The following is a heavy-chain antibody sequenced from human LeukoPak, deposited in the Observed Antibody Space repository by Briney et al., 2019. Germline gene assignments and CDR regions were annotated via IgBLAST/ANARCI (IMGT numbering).Heavy chain of an antibody. Sequence: GGSLRLSCAASGFTFDDYAMHWVRQAPGKGLEWVSGISWNSGSIGYADSVKGRFTISRDNAKNSLYLQMNSLRAEDTALYYCARPDSRGMDVWGQGTTVTVSS. CDR1: GFTFDDYA. CDR2: ISWNSGSI. CDR3: ARPDSRGMDV. J-gene: IGHJ6*02. D-gene: IGHD3-22*01. V-gene: IGHV3-9*01.